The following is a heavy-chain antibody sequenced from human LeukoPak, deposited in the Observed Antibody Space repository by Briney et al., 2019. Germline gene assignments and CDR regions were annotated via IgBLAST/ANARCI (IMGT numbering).Heavy chain of an antibody. CDR3: AKDRLGTLDAFDI. J-gene: IGHJ3*02. D-gene: IGHD3-9*01. CDR2: ISYDGGNK. V-gene: IGHV3-30*18. CDR1: GFTFSSYS. Sequence: GGSLRLSCAASGFTFSSYSMNWVRQAPGKGLEWVAVISYDGGNKYYADSVKGRFTISRDNSKNTLYLQIDSLRAEDTAVYYCAKDRLGTLDAFDIWGQGTMVTVSS.